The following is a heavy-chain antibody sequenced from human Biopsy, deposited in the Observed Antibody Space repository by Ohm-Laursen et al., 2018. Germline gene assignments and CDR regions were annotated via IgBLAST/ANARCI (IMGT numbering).Heavy chain of an antibody. J-gene: IGHJ4*02. CDR1: GKTFSDYQ. CDR3: GNEVHGRDY. CDR2: INQAGTT. V-gene: IGHV4-34*08. Sequence: SETLSLTCAVFGKTFSDYQWSWIRQPPGKGLEWIGQINQAGTTNYNPSLKSRVSISADASKYEFSLRLTSVTAADTAVYLCGNEVHGRDYWGPGAQVTVS. D-gene: IGHD2-15*01.